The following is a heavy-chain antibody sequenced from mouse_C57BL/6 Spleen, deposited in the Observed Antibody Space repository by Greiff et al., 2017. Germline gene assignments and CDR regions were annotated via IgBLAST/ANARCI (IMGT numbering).Heavy chain of an antibody. CDR1: GYTFTDYE. J-gene: IGHJ2*01. CDR3: TRWANYLYYFDY. CDR2: IDPETGGT. Sequence: QVQLQQSGAELVRPGASVTLSCTASGYTFTDYEMHWVKQTPVHGLVWIGAIDPETGGTAYNQKFKGKAILTADKSSSTPYMELRSLTSEDSAVYYCTRWANYLYYFDYWGQGTTLTVSS. D-gene: IGHD2-1*01. V-gene: IGHV1-15*01.